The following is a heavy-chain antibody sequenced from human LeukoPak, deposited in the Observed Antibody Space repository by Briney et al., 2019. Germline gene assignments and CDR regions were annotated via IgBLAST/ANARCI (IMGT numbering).Heavy chain of an antibody. CDR1: GGFISSYY. J-gene: IGHJ4*02. Sequence: PSETLSLTCTVSGGFISSYYWSWIRQPPGKGLEWIGFIYYSGSNNYNPSLKSRVTISVATSKNHFSLKLSSVTAAHTAVYCCARSVDTAMVDYWGQGSLVTVSS. CDR3: ARSVDTAMVDY. D-gene: IGHD5-18*01. V-gene: IGHV4-59*01. CDR2: IYYSGSN.